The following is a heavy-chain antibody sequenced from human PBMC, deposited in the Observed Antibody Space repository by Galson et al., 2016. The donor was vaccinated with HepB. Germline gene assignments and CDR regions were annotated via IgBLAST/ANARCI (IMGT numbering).Heavy chain of an antibody. V-gene: IGHV3-53*01. CDR1: GLTVGGNY. CDR3: ARFGGATGGDWLDP. J-gene: IGHJ5*02. D-gene: IGHD2-8*02. CDR2: IFSGGGT. Sequence: SLRLSCAVSGLTVGGNYMSWVRQAPGKGLEWVSSIFSGGGTSYADSLKGRVTISRDNSKNTLYRQMNNLRFDDTAVYYCARFGGATGGDWLDPWGQGTRVTVSS.